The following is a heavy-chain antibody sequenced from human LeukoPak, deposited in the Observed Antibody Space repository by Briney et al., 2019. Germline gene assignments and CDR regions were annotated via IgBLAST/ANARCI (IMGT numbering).Heavy chain of an antibody. CDR2: ISYDGSNK. CDR1: GFTFSDYY. CDR3: ARDLYQYCSGGSCYGMDV. V-gene: IGHV3-30-3*01. D-gene: IGHD2-15*01. Sequence: PGGSLRLSCAASGFTFSDYYMSWIRQAPGKGLEWVAVISYDGSNKYYADSVKGRFTISRDNSKNTLYLQMNSLRAEDTAVYYCARDLYQYCSGGSCYGMDVWGQGTTVTVSS. J-gene: IGHJ6*02.